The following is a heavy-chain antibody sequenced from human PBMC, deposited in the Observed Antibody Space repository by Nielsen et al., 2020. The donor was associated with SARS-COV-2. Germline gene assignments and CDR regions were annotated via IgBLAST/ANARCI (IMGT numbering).Heavy chain of an antibody. D-gene: IGHD5-12*01. Sequence: SETLSLTCTVSGGSISSYYWSWIRQPPGKGPEWIGYIYYSGSTNYNPSLKSRVTKSVDTSKNQFSLKLSSVTAADTAVYYCAREKIVALDYWGQGTLVTVSS. CDR3: AREKIVALDY. CDR2: IYYSGST. CDR1: GGSISSYY. J-gene: IGHJ4*02. V-gene: IGHV4-59*13.